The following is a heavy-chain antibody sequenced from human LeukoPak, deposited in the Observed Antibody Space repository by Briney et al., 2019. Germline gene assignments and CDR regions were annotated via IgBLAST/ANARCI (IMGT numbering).Heavy chain of an antibody. CDR3: ARLVSSSWRPNYFDY. Sequence: PGGSLRLSCAASGFTFSSYAMSWVRQAPGKGLEWVSYISSSGSTIYYADSVKGRFTISRDNAKNSLYLQMNSLRAEDTAVYYCARLVSSSWRPNYFDYWGQGTLVTVSS. J-gene: IGHJ4*02. V-gene: IGHV3-48*04. CDR2: ISSSGSTI. D-gene: IGHD6-13*01. CDR1: GFTFSSYA.